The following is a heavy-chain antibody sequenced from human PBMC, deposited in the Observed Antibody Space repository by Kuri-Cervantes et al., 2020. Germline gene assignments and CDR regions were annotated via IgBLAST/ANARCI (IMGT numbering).Heavy chain of an antibody. J-gene: IGHJ2*01. V-gene: IGHV1-69*04. D-gene: IGHD2-8*01. CDR3: ARDHIVLGVDL. Sequence: SVKVSCKASGGTFSSYTISWVRQAPGQGLEWMGRIIPILGIANYAQKFQGRVTITADKSTSTAYMELSSLRSEDTAVYYCARDHIVLGVDLWGRGTLVTVSS. CDR2: IIPILGIA. CDR1: GGTFSSYT.